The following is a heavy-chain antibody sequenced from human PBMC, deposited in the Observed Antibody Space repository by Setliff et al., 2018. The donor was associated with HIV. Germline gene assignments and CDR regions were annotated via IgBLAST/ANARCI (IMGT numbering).Heavy chain of an antibody. CDR2: IVASSTNI. CDR3: ARGAYGYYFDY. Sequence: PGGSLRLSCAASGFTFGYYNMNWVRQAPGKGLEWVSSIVASSTNIYYADPVRGRFTVSRDNAKDSLYLQMDSLRAEDTAVYYCARGAYGYYFDYWGQGALVTVSS. V-gene: IGHV3-21*01. J-gene: IGHJ4*02. D-gene: IGHD4-17*01. CDR1: GFTFGYYN.